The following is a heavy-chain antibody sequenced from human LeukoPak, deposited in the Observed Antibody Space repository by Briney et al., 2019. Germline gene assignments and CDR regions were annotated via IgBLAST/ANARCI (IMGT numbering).Heavy chain of an antibody. D-gene: IGHD3-10*01. CDR3: ARDRYGSGSYSAYYYGMDV. V-gene: IGHV3-48*03. J-gene: IGHJ6*02. CDR2: ISSSGSTI. Sequence: GGSLRLSCAASGFTFSSYEMNWVRQAPGKRLEWLSYISSSGSTIYYADSVKGRFTISRDNAKNSLYLQMNSLRAEDTAVYYCARDRYGSGSYSAYYYGMDVWGQGTTVTVSS. CDR1: GFTFSSYE.